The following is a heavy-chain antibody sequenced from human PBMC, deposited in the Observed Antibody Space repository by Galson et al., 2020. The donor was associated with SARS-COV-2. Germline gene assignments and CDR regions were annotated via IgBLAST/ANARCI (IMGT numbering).Heavy chain of an antibody. CDR1: GFSFASYG. V-gene: IGHV3-23*01. CDR2: ISGTGGST. CDR3: AKLQYQPSHYFDY. J-gene: IGHJ4*02. D-gene: IGHD4-4*01. Sequence: GGSLRLSCEISGFSFASYGMGWVRQSPGKGLEWVASISGTGGSTFYADSVKGRFTISRDNSKDFLFLQMNTLRVQDTAVYYCAKLQYQPSHYFDYWGQGTLVAVSS.